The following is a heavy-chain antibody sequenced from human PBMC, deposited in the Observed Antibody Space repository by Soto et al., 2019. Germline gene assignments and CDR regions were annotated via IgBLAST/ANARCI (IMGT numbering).Heavy chain of an antibody. V-gene: IGHV1-58*01. D-gene: IGHD2-8*01. CDR3: AAEPPNCTNGVCFDAFDI. CDR1: GLTFTSSA. CDR2: IVVGSGNT. Sequence: ASVKVSCKASGLTFTSSAVQWVRQARGQRLEWIGWIVVGSGNTNYAQKFQERVTITRDMSTSTAYMELSSLRSEDTAVYYCAAEPPNCTNGVCFDAFDIWGQGTMVTVSS. J-gene: IGHJ3*02.